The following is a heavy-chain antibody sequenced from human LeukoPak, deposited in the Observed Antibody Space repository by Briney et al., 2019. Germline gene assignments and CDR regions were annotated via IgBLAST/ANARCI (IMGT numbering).Heavy chain of an antibody. CDR1: GYTFTSYY. CDR2: INPSGGST. D-gene: IGHD3-22*01. J-gene: IGHJ4*02. Sequence: ASVKVSCKASGYTFTSYYMHWVRQAPGQGLEWMGIINPSGGSTSYAQKFQGRVTMTRDTSTNTVYMELSSLRSEDTAVYYCARDPYDSSGYSQYYFDYWGQGTLVTVSS. V-gene: IGHV1-46*01. CDR3: ARDPYDSSGYSQYYFDY.